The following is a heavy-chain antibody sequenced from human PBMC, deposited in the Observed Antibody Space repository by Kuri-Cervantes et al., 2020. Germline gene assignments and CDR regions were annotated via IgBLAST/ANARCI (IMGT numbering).Heavy chain of an antibody. CDR2: TRYDGNNE. CDR1: GFDFSGYG. Sequence: GGSLRLSCVASGFDFSGYGMHWVRQAPGKGPEWVAFTRYDGNNEYYGESVKGRFTISRDNSKNTLYLQMNSLRIEDTAVYYCARGYCSGGSCYPGPVDYWGQGTLVTVSS. CDR3: ARGYCSGGSCYPGPVDY. J-gene: IGHJ4*02. D-gene: IGHD2-15*01. V-gene: IGHV3-30*02.